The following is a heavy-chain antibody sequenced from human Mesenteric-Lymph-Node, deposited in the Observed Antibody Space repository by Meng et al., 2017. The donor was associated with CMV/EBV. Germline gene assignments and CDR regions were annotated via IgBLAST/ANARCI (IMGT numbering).Heavy chain of an antibody. D-gene: IGHD5-12*01. CDR3: ARKHAPSGYARNWFDP. CDR2: SYDSGTT. V-gene: IGHV4-31*02. CDR1: GCFGSGGSC. J-gene: IGHJ5*02. Sequence: GCFGSGGSCCSWIRRHPWKALVYIGNSYDSGTTSYHPSLKSRLTISVDTSKNQFSLKLSSVTAADTAVYYCARKHAPSGYARNWFDPWGQGTLVTVSS.